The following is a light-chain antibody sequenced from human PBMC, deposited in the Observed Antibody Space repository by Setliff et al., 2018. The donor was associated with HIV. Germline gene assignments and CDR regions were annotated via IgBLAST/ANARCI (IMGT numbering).Light chain of an antibody. CDR2: VNSEGSH. CDR1: SGHSSYT. CDR3: QTWDSGVV. Sequence: QPVLPQSPSASASPGASVKLTCTLSSGHSSYTIAWHQQQPEKGPRYLMKVNSEGSHIRGDGIPDRFSGSSSGAERYLTISNLQSEDEADYYCQTWDSGVVFGGGTKVTVL. V-gene: IGLV4-69*01. J-gene: IGLJ3*02.